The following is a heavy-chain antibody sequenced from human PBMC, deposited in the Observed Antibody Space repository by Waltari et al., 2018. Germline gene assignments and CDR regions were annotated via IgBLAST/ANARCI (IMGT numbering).Heavy chain of an antibody. Sequence: QVQLVQSGAEVKKPGASVKVSCKVSGYTLTELSMHWVRQAPGKGLEWMGGFAPQDGETIYVQKFQVSVTMTEDTSTDTAYMELSSLVSEDTAVYYCATTSPVIVVVVPAAIETAFDIWGQGTMVTVSS. D-gene: IGHD2-2*01. CDR1: GYTLTELS. J-gene: IGHJ3*02. V-gene: IGHV1-24*01. CDR2: FAPQDGET. CDR3: ATTSPVIVVVVPAAIETAFDI.